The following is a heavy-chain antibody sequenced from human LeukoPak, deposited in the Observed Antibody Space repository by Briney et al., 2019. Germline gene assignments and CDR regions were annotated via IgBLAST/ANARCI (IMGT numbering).Heavy chain of an antibody. D-gene: IGHD1-14*01. CDR2: ISDDDDST. J-gene: IGHJ6*03. CDR1: HFTFSSHA. Sequence: GEALRLSLSTSHFTFSSHAMNCLPQAPGKGLECVSSISDDDDSTYYADSVKVRFTISRDNSKNTLYLHMSNVRPEDTATYYCARNEAGYHYYIGVWGEGTTVTVSS. V-gene: IGHV3-23*01. CDR3: ARNEAGYHYYIGV.